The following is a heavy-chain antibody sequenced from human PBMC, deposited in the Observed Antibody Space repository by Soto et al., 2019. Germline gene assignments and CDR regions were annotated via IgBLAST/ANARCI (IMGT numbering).Heavy chain of an antibody. Sequence: SVKVSCKASGYTFTGHYIHWVRQAPEQGPEWMGEIGPETGATRYAQKFRGRVTMTRDMSITTVYMELNNLSPDDTAVYYCGRGRSGQIVVFYWGQGNTVIVSX. V-gene: IGHV1-2*02. J-gene: IGHJ4*02. CDR1: GYTFTGHY. D-gene: IGHD5-12*01. CDR3: GRGRSGQIVVFY. CDR2: IGPETGAT.